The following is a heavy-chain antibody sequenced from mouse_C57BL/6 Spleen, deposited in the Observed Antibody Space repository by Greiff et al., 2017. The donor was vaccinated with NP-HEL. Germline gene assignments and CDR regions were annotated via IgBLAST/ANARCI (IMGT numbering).Heavy chain of an antibody. V-gene: IGHV5-17*01. Sequence: VQLKESGGGLVKPGGSLKLSCAASGFTFSDYGMHWVRQAPEKGLEWVAYISSGSSTIYYADTVKGRFTISRDNAKNTLFLQMTSLRSEDTAMYYCARDGDYVRWYFDVWGTGTTVTVSS. CDR2: ISSGSSTI. D-gene: IGHD2-13*01. CDR3: ARDGDYVRWYFDV. CDR1: GFTFSDYG. J-gene: IGHJ1*03.